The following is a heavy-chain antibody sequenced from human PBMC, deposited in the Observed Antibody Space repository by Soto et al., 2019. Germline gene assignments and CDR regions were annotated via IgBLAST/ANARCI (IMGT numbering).Heavy chain of an antibody. J-gene: IGHJ5*02. CDR1: GGSISSGDYY. D-gene: IGHD3-22*01. CDR2: IYYSGST. V-gene: IGHV4-30-4*01. CDR3: ARAYYYDSSGYYYWFDP. Sequence: QVQLQESGPGLVKPSQTLSLTCTVSGGSISSGDYYWSWIRQPPGKGLEWIGYIYYSGSTYYNPSLKSRVTISVDTSKTQFSLKLSSVTAADTAVYYCARAYYYDSSGYYYWFDPWGQGTLVTVSS.